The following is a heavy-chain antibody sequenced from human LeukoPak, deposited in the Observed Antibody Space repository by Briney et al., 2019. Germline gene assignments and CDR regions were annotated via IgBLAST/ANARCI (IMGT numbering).Heavy chain of an antibody. Sequence: SGGSLRLSCAASGFTFSSYSMNWVRQAPGKGLEWVSSIISSSSYIYYADSVKGRFTISRDNAKNSLYLQMNSLRAEDTAVYYCASLGDVDTAMATPPNWFDPWGQGTLVTVSS. J-gene: IGHJ5*02. CDR2: IISSSSYI. V-gene: IGHV3-21*01. D-gene: IGHD5-18*01. CDR1: GFTFSSYS. CDR3: ASLGDVDTAMATPPNWFDP.